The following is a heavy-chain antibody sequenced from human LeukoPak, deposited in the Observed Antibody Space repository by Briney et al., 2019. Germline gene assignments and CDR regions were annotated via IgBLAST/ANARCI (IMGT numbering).Heavy chain of an antibody. CDR3: ARSSYSSSWYPGPTRAFDI. CDR1: GGSISSSSYY. V-gene: IGHV4-39*07. D-gene: IGHD6-13*01. J-gene: IGHJ3*02. Sequence: PSETLSLTCTVSGGSISSSSYYWGWIRQPPGKGLEWIGSIYYSGSTYYNPSLKSRVTISVDTSKNQFSLKLSSVTAADTAVYYCARSSYSSSWYPGPTRAFDIWGQGTMVTVSS. CDR2: IYYSGST.